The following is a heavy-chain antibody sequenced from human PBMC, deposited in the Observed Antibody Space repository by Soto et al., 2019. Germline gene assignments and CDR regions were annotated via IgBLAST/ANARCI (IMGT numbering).Heavy chain of an antibody. D-gene: IGHD3-3*02. Sequence: EVQLVETGGGLIQPGGSLRLSCAASGFSVRTNYMSWVRQAPGKGLDWVSVFESGGSIYYADSVKGRFIISRDYAKNTVDLQMNSLRVEDTAGYYCARAGVTPHFFDYWGQGTLVTVSS. J-gene: IGHJ4*02. CDR1: GFSVRTNY. CDR3: ARAGVTPHFFDY. V-gene: IGHV3-53*02. CDR2: FESGGSI.